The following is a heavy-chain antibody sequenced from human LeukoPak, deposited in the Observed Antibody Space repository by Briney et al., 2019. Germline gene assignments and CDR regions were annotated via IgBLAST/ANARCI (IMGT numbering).Heavy chain of an antibody. CDR1: GGSISSYY. CDR2: INYSGST. Sequence: ASETLSLTCTVSGGSISSYYWSWIRQPPGKGLEWIGYINYSGSTNYNPSLKSRVTISVDTSKNQFSLKLSSVTAADTAVYYCARDGSPYYYDSSGFPSVIFDYWGQGTLVTVSS. D-gene: IGHD3-22*01. J-gene: IGHJ4*02. V-gene: IGHV4-59*01. CDR3: ARDGSPYYYDSSGFPSVIFDY.